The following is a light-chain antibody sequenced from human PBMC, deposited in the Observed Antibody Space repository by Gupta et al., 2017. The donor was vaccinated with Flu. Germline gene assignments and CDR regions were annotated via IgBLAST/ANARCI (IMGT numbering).Light chain of an antibody. Sequence: PGTLYLSPGERATLSCRASQSVTNNYLSWYQHKPGQAPILLIYGASNRATGVPDRFSGSGSGTDFTLTISSLEPEDFAVYYCLQYGSAYMFGQGTKVEI. J-gene: IGKJ1*01. CDR2: GAS. CDR3: LQYGSAYM. V-gene: IGKV3-20*01. CDR1: QSVTNNY.